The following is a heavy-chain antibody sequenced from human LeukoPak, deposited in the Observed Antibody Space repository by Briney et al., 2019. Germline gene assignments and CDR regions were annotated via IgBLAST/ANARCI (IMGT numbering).Heavy chain of an antibody. CDR2: ISISSSTL. J-gene: IGHJ5*02. D-gene: IGHD1-26*01. CDR1: GFTFSSYA. Sequence: GGSLRLSCAASGFTFSSYALNWVRQAPGKGLEWVSYISISSSTLYYTDSVKGRFTISRDNAQNSLYLQMSSLRVEDTAIYSCARVGWELLNLHFDPWGQGTLVTVSS. V-gene: IGHV3-48*03. CDR3: ARVGWELLNLHFDP.